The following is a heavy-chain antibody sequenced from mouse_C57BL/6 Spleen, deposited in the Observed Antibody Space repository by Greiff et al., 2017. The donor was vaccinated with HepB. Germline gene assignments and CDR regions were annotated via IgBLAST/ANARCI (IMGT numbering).Heavy chain of an antibody. CDR1: GYTFTSYG. CDR3: AREGYYGSSPHFDY. J-gene: IGHJ2*01. D-gene: IGHD1-1*01. V-gene: IGHV1-81*01. CDR2: IYPRSGNT. Sequence: QVQLKQSGAELARPGASVKLSCKASGYTFTSYGISWVKQRTGQGLEWIGEIYPRSGNTYYNEKFKGKATLTADKSSSTAYMELRSLTSEDSAVYFCAREGYYGSSPHFDYWGQGTTLTVSS.